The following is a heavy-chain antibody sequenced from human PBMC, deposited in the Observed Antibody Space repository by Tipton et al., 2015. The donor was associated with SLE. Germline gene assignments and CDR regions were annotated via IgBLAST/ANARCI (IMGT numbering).Heavy chain of an antibody. D-gene: IGHD3-9*01. J-gene: IGHJ4*02. CDR1: GYKFTSFW. Sequence: QSGAEVKKPGESLKISCKASGYKFTSFWIGWVRQTPGKGLEWMGIIYPGDSETKYSPSVEGQVTISVDKSISTVYLQWSSLQASDTAMYYCATRDYDLLTQYAHGDHWGQGTLVTVSP. CDR3: ATRDYDLLTQYAHGDH. CDR2: IYPGDSET. V-gene: IGHV5-51*03.